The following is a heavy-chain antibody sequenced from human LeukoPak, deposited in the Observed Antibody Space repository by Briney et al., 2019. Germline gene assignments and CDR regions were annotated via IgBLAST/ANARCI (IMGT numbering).Heavy chain of an antibody. CDR3: GSGYSYGYYYYYGMDV. CDR2: IYYSGST. Sequence: TSSETLSLTCTVSGGSISSSSYYWGWIRQPPGEGLEWIGSIYYSGSTYYNPSLKSRVTISVDTSKNQFSLKLSSVTAADTAVYYCGSGYSYGYYYYYGMDVWGQGTTVTVSS. CDR1: GGSISSSSYY. J-gene: IGHJ6*02. V-gene: IGHV4-39*01. D-gene: IGHD5-18*01.